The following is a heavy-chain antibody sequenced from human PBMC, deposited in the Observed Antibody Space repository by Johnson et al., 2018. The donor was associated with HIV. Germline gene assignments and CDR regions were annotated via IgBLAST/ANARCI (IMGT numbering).Heavy chain of an antibody. Sequence: VQLVESGGVVVQPGGSLRLSCAAPGLTFSDYYMTWIRQAPGKGLEWVAVISYDGSNKYYADSVKGRFTISRDNAKNSLYLQMNSLRAEDTALYYCAGGRIGAFDIWGQGTMVTVSS. V-gene: IGHV3-30*03. D-gene: IGHD2-15*01. CDR2: ISYDGSNK. CDR1: GLTFSDYY. J-gene: IGHJ3*02. CDR3: AGGRIGAFDI.